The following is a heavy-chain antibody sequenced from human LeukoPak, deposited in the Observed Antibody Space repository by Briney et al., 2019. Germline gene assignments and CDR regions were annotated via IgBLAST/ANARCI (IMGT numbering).Heavy chain of an antibody. CDR3: TTVRGSDLKYFQH. Sequence: GGSLRLSFAAAGFTISNFLMNWVHQAPGKGLGWVGRIKSKTGGGNTDCAAPMKRRFTISRDDSKYTLYEQMNSLNNETTADYYSTTVRGSDLKYFQHWGQVTLVTVAS. CDR1: GFTISNFL. D-gene: IGHD1-26*01. J-gene: IGHJ1*01. V-gene: IGHV3-15*07. CDR2: IKSKTGGGNT.